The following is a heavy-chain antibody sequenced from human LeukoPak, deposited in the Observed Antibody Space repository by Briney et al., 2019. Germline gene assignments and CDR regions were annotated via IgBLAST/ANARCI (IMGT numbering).Heavy chain of an antibody. CDR3: ARVRYCSSTSCP. CDR2: VFFSGNT. D-gene: IGHD2-2*01. Sequence: SETLSLTCTVSGDSISTSSYYWGWIRQPPGKGLEWIGSVFFSGNTYYEPSLKSRVTISVDTSKNQFSLKLSSVTAADTAVYYCARVRYCSSTSCPWGQGTLVTVSS. J-gene: IGHJ5*02. CDR1: GDSISTSSYY. V-gene: IGHV4-39*07.